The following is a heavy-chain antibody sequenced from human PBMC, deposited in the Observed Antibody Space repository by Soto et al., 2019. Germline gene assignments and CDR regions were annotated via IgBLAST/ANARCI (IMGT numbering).Heavy chain of an antibody. CDR1: GYTFTSYG. D-gene: IGHD3-10*01. J-gene: IGHJ6*02. V-gene: IGHV1-18*04. CDR3: ARDRELLSYYGMDV. CDR2: ISAYNGNT. Sequence: ASVKVSCKASGYTFTSYGISWVRQAPGQGLEWMGWISAYNGNTNYAQTLQGRVTMTTDTSTSTAYMELRSLRSADTAVYYCARDRELLSYYGMDVWGQGTTVTVSS.